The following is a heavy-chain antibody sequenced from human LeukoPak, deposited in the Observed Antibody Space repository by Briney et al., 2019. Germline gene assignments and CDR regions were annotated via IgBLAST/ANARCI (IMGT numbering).Heavy chain of an antibody. Sequence: SSETLSLTCTVSGGSISSYYWSWIRQPPGKGLEWIGYIYYSGSTHYKPSLKSRVTISVDTSKNHFSLNLTSVTAADTAVYYCARCVSSRWYSACWFDPWGQGTLVTVSS. CDR1: GGSISSYY. CDR3: ARCVSSRWYSACWFDP. V-gene: IGHV4-59*08. D-gene: IGHD6-13*01. CDR2: IYYSGST. J-gene: IGHJ5*02.